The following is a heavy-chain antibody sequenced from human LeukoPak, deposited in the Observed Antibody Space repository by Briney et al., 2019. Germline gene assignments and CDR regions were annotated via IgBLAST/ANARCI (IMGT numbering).Heavy chain of an antibody. V-gene: IGHV3-15*01. CDR1: GFTFSDAW. D-gene: IGHD2-15*01. CDR3: TTRRQDGW. J-gene: IGHJ4*02. Sequence: GGSLRLSCVGSGFTFSDAWMSWVRQAPGKGLEWVGRIKSKSDGGTIDYAAPVKGRFTISRDDSRNTLYLQMSSLKTEDTAVYYCTTRRQDGWWGQGTLVTVS. CDR2: IKSKSDGGTI.